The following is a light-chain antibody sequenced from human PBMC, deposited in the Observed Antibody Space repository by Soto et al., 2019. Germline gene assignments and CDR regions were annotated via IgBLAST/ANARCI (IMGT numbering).Light chain of an antibody. CDR1: QTVTSY. V-gene: IGKV1-39*01. Sequence: DVQMTQSPSSLSASVGDSLTLTCRASQTVTSYLNWYQQKPGKAPKLLIYAASTLQSGVPSRFSGRGSWTEFPLPIISLQPEDFATYYCQQSYRFPKTFGRGTKVEVK. J-gene: IGKJ1*01. CDR3: QQSYRFPKT. CDR2: AAS.